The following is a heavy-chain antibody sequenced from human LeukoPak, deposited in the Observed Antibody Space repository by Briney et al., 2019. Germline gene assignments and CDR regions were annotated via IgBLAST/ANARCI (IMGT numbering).Heavy chain of an antibody. CDR1: GYTFTSYG. J-gene: IGHJ6*02. CDR2: VSAYNGNT. D-gene: IGHD2-2*01. Sequence: ASVKVSCKASGYTFTSYGISWVRQAPRQGLEWMGWVSAYNGNTNYAQKLQGRVTMTTDTSTSTSYMQLRSLRSDDTAVYYCARIGYCSSTSCGYYYGMDVWGQGTTVTVSS. V-gene: IGHV1-18*01. CDR3: ARIGYCSSTSCGYYYGMDV.